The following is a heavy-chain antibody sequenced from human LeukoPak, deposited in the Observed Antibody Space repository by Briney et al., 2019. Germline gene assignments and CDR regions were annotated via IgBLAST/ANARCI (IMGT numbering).Heavy chain of an antibody. J-gene: IGHJ4*02. V-gene: IGHV3-30*02. D-gene: IGHD3-10*01. Sequence: GGSLRLSCAASGFTFSSYGMHWVRQAPGKGLEWVACIRYDGSNKYYADSVKGRFTSSRDNSKNTLYLQMNSLRAEDTAVYYCAEVYGSGSYYELHYFDYWGQGTLVTVSS. CDR1: GFTFSSYG. CDR3: AEVYGSGSYYELHYFDY. CDR2: IRYDGSNK.